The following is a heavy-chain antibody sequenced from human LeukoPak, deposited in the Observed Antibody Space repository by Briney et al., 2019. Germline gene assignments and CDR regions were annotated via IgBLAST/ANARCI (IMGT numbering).Heavy chain of an antibody. Sequence: PSETLSLTCTVSGGSISSGGYYWSWIRQHPGKGLEWIGYIYYSGSTYYNPSLKSRVTISVDTSKNQFSLKLSSVTAADTAVYYCARVTWIQLGHAFDIWGQGTMVTVSS. CDR3: ARVTWIQLGHAFDI. V-gene: IGHV4-31*03. CDR1: GGSISSGGYY. CDR2: IYYSGST. J-gene: IGHJ3*02. D-gene: IGHD5-18*01.